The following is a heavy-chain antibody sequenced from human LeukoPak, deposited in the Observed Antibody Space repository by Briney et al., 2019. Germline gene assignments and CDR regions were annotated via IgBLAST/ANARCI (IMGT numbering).Heavy chain of an antibody. CDR1: GFTFSSYW. J-gene: IGHJ3*02. Sequence: GGSLRLSCAASGFTFSSYWMHWVRQAPGKGLVWVSRIKSDGSITNYADSVKGRFTISRDNAENTLYVQMNSLRAEDTAVYYCARVGARLGAFDIWGQGTMVTVSS. V-gene: IGHV3-74*01. CDR3: ARVGARLGAFDI. CDR2: IKSDGSIT. D-gene: IGHD6-25*01.